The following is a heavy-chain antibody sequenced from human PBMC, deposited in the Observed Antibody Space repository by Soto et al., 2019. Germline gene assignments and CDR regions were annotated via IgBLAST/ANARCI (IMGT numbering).Heavy chain of an antibody. D-gene: IGHD4-17*01. V-gene: IGHV3-23*01. CDR3: AKALAGAPYGGMDV. Sequence: SGGSLRLSCAASGFTFSSYAMSWVRQAPGKGLEWVSAISGSGGSTYYADSVKGRFTISRDNSKNTLYLQMNSLRAEDTAVYYCAKALAGAPYGGMDVWGQGTTVTVSS. CDR1: GFTFSSYA. CDR2: ISGSGGST. J-gene: IGHJ6*02.